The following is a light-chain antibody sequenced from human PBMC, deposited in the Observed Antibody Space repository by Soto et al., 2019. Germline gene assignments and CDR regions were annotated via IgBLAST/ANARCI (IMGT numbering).Light chain of an antibody. J-gene: IGKJ1*01. V-gene: IGKV3-20*01. CDR2: GAS. CDR3: QQYGPSPWT. Sequence: EVVLTQSPGTLSLSPGERATLSCRASQSVSSTYVAWYQQKPGQAPRLLIYGASSRATGIPDRFSGSGSGTDFTLTISRLEPEDFVEYYCQQYGPSPWTFGQGTKVEIK. CDR1: QSVSSTY.